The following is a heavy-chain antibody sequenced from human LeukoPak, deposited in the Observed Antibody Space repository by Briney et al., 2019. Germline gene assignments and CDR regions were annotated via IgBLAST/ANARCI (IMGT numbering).Heavy chain of an antibody. D-gene: IGHD5-18*01. V-gene: IGHV4-59*08. CDR1: GGSISSYY. CDR2: IYYSGST. J-gene: IGHJ4*02. CDR3: ARRQENSYGSFDY. Sequence: PSETLSLTCTVSGGSISSYYWSWIRQPPGKGLEWIGYIYYSGSTNYNPSLKSRVTISVDTSKNQFSLKLSSVTAADTAVYYCARRQENSYGSFDYWGQGTLVTVSS.